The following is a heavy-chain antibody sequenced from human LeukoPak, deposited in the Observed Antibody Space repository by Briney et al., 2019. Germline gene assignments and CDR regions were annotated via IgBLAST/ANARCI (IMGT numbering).Heavy chain of an antibody. V-gene: IGHV4-59*01. Sequence: PSETLSLTCTVSGGSISSYYWSWIRQPPGKGLEGIGYIYYSGSTNYNPSLKSRVTISVDTSKNQLSLKLSSVTAADTAVYYCAGLVWGGASGIEDWFDPWGQGTLVTVSS. CDR2: IYYSGST. D-gene: IGHD2-21*01. CDR1: GGSISSYY. CDR3: AGLVWGGASGIEDWFDP. J-gene: IGHJ5*02.